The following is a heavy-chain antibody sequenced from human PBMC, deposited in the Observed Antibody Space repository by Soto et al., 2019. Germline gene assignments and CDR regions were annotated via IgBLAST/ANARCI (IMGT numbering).Heavy chain of an antibody. D-gene: IGHD5-12*01. J-gene: IGHJ4*02. V-gene: IGHV1-2*02. CDR2: INPNSGGT. CDR3: ARDPPPTYSGFDQTFDF. CDR1: GYTFTAYY. Sequence: GASVKVSGKASGYTFTAYYIDWIRQAPGQGLQWMGWINPNSGGTSYAQEFQGRVTMTRDTSMNTVYMELSSPRSDDTAVYYCARDPPPTYSGFDQTFDFWGQGTLVTVSS.